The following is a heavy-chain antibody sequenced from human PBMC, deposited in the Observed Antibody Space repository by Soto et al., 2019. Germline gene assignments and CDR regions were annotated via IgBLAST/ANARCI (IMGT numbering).Heavy chain of an antibody. V-gene: IGHV3-74*01. CDR3: ARGGYGAQGDYYGMDV. CDR1: GFTFSSYW. CDR2: VNNEGSAT. Sequence: EVQLVESGGGLVQPGGSLRLSCVVSGFTFSSYWMHWVRQAPGEGLVWVSRVNNEGSATNYADSVKGRLTISRDIAKNTLHLQMHSLRAEDTGVYYCARGGYGAQGDYYGMDVWGQGATVTVSS. D-gene: IGHD4-17*01. J-gene: IGHJ6*02.